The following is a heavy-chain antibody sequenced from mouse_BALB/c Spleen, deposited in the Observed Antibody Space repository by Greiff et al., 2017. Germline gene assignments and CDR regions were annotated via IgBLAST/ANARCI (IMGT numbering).Heavy chain of an antibody. CDR2: ISSGSSTI. J-gene: IGHJ1*01. Sequence: EVHLVESGGGLVQPGGSLKLSCAASGFTFSSYTMSWVRQTPEKRLEWVAYISSGSSTIYYADTVKGRFTISRDNPKNTLFLQMTSLRSEDTAMYYCARRAGTTVVDWYFDVWGAGTTVTVSS. CDR3: ARRAGTTVVDWYFDV. CDR1: GFTFSSYT. D-gene: IGHD1-1*01. V-gene: IGHV5-17*02.